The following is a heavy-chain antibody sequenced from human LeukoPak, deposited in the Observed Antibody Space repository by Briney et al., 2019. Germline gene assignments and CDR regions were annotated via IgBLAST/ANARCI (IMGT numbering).Heavy chain of an antibody. D-gene: IGHD3-3*01. Sequence: SDTLSLTCAIYGGSFSGYYWSWIRQPRGKGLEWIGEINHSGSTNYNPSLKSRVTISVDTSKNQFSLKLSSVTAADTAAYYCASLRRITIFAWGQGTTVTVSS. CDR3: ASLRRITIFA. J-gene: IGHJ6*02. V-gene: IGHV4-34*01. CDR1: GGSFSGYY. CDR2: INHSGST.